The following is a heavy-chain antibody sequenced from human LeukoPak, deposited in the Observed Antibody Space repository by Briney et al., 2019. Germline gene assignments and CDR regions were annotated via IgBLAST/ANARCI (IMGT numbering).Heavy chain of an antibody. CDR1: GFSFSTRGVG. CDR3: AHSGWYYDFWSGYPLDP. CDR2: IYWDDSK. Sequence: SGPTLVNPTQTLTLTCTFSGFSFSTRGVGVGWIRQPPGRALEWLALIYWDDSKLYSPSLKSRLTITKDTSKNQVVLSMTNMDPVDTATYYCAHSGWYYDFWSGYPLDPWGQGTLVTVSS. D-gene: IGHD3-3*01. J-gene: IGHJ5*02. V-gene: IGHV2-5*02.